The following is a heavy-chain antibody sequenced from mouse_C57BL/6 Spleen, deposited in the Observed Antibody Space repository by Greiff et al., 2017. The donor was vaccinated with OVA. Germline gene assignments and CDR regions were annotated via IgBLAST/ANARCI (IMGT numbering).Heavy chain of an antibody. CDR2: ISYDGSN. CDR1: GYYITSGYY. CDR3: ATNSNPEDY. Sequence: EVQLKESGPGLVKPSQSLSLTCSVTGYYITSGYYWNWIRQFPGNKLEWMGYISYDGSNNYNPSLKNRISITRDTSKNQFFLKLNSVTTEDTATYYCATNSNPEDYWGQGTTLTVSS. D-gene: IGHD2-5*01. V-gene: IGHV3-6*01. J-gene: IGHJ2*01.